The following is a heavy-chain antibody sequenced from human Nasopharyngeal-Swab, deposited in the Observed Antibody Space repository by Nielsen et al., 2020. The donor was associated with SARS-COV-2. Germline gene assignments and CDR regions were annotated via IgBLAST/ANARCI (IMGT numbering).Heavy chain of an antibody. CDR2: ISYDGGNK. CDR3: AKNGGADIAVVPAAIVSSFDI. V-gene: IGHV3-30*18. J-gene: IGHJ3*02. Sequence: GGSLRLSCAASGFTFSPHGMHWVRQAPGKGPEWVAVISYDGGNKYYADSVKGRFTISRDNSKNTLYLQMNSLRAEDTAVYYCAKNGGADIAVVPAAIVSSFDIWGQGTMVNRLL. CDR1: GFTFSPHG. D-gene: IGHD2-2*01.